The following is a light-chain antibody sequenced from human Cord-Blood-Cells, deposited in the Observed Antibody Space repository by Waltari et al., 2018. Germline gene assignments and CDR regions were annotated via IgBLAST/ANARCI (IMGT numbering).Light chain of an antibody. CDR3: SSYTGSSTVV. J-gene: IGLJ1*01. CDR1: SSDVGGYNH. Sequence: QSALTQPASVSGSPGQSITISCTGTSSDVGGYNHVSWYQQHPGKAPKLMIYDGSNRPSGVSNRFSGSKSGNTASLTISGLQAEDEADYYCSSYTGSSTVVFGTGTKLTVL. V-gene: IGLV2-14*01. CDR2: DGS.